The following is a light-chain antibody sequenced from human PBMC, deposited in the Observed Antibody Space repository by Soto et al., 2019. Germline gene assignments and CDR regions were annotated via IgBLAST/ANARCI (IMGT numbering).Light chain of an antibody. V-gene: IGLV2-14*01. J-gene: IGLJ1*01. CDR2: EVS. CDR1: SSDVGDYNY. Sequence: QSALTQPASVSGSPGQSITSSCTGTSSDVGDYNYVSWYQQHPGKAPKLMIYEVSNRPSGVSNRFSGSKSGNTASLTISGLQAEDEADYYCSSYTSSSTPYVFGTGTKLTVL. CDR3: SSYTSSSTPYV.